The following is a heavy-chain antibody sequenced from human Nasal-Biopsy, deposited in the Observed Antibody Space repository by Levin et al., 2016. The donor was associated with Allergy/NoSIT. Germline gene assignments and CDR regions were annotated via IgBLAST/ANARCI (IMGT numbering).Heavy chain of an antibody. CDR1: ESPIT. CDR2: VDLEDGET. Sequence: ASVKVSCKASESPITINWIRQAPGKGLEWMGLVDLEDGETLYAERFRGRVAISADRSTDIAYMELSSLRSEDTAMYYCTTYCGESRCSFRGYDLDVWGQGTTVTVSS. D-gene: IGHD2-21*01. J-gene: IGHJ6*02. CDR3: TTYCGESRCSFRGYDLDV. V-gene: IGHV1-69-2*01.